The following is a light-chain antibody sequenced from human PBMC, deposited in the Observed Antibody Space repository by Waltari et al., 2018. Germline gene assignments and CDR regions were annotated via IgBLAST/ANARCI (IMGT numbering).Light chain of an antibody. Sequence: EIVLTQSPGTLSLSPGEGATLSCRTSQTIRTTYLAWYQQKPGQAPTLLIYGTFTRATGIRDRFTGSGSWTDFSLTISSLEPEDFATYYCQQYDISPLTFGGGTKVEIK. CDR1: QTIRTTY. J-gene: IGKJ4*01. CDR3: QQYDISPLT. CDR2: GTF. V-gene: IGKV3-20*01.